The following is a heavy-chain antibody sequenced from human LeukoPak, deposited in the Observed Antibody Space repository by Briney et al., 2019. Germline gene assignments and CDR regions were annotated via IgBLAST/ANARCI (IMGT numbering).Heavy chain of an antibody. CDR2: ISSSSSYI. CDR1: GFTFSSYS. D-gene: IGHD2-2*01. CDR3: ARPYCSSTSSAFVS. V-gene: IGHV3-21*01. J-gene: IGHJ4*02. Sequence: GGSLRLSCAASGFTFSSYSMNWVRQAPGKGLEWVSSISSSSSYIYYADSVKGRFIISRDNAKNSLYLQMNSLRAEDTAVYDGARPYCSSTSSAFVSSGQGTLVTASS.